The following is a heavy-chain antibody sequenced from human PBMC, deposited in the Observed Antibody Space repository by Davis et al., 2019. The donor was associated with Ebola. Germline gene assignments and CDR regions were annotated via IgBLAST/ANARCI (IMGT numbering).Heavy chain of an antibody. CDR3: ARTTKTNIEASGLGFNSFDS. V-gene: IGHV4-34*01. Sequence: MPSETLSLTCAVYGDSVSAYFWSWIRQPPGKGLEWIGETGHSGYTNYSPSLMSRVTMSVDSSKNQFSLKLHSVTAADTAVYYCARTTKTNIEASGLGFNSFDSWGQGALVSVSS. J-gene: IGHJ5*01. D-gene: IGHD4-17*01. CDR1: GDSVSAYF. CDR2: TGHSGYT.